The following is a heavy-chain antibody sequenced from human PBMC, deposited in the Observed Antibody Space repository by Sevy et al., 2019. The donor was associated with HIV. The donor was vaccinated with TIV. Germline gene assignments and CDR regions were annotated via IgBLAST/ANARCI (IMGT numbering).Heavy chain of an antibody. Sequence: GGSLRLSCAASGFTVSSNYMIWVRQAPGKGLEWVSVIYSGGSTYYADSVKGRFTISRDNSKNTLYLQMNSLRAEDTAVYYCARDPWDSSGYSAFDIWGQGTMVTVSS. CDR1: GFTVSSNY. CDR3: ARDPWDSSGYSAFDI. D-gene: IGHD3-22*01. V-gene: IGHV3-66*01. J-gene: IGHJ3*02. CDR2: IYSGGST.